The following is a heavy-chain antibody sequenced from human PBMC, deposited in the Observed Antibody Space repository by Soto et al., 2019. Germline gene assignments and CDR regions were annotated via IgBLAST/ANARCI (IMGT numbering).Heavy chain of an antibody. CDR3: ARDQGRSITCQLDY. V-gene: IGHV3-30-3*01. CDR1: GFTFITYA. Sequence: SLRLSFAVSGFTFITYAMHWVRQAPGKGLEWVAVISYDGSNTYYADSVKGRFTISRDNMLYLQMNSLRAEDTAVYYCARDQGRSITCQLDYWGQGTLVTVSS. J-gene: IGHJ4*02. D-gene: IGHD2-2*01. CDR2: ISYDGSNT.